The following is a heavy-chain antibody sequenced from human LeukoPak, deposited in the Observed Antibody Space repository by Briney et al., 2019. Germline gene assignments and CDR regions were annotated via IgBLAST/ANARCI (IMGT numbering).Heavy chain of an antibody. Sequence: PGGSLRLSCEASGFTFSGSAMHWVRQASGKGLEWVGRIRSKANNYATTFAASVQGRFTISRDDSKNTAYLQMNSLKTEDTAVYYCTRSEYYYDPFHSWGQGTLVTVSS. CDR2: IRSKANNYAT. CDR1: GFTFSGSA. V-gene: IGHV3-73*01. J-gene: IGHJ4*02. CDR3: TRSEYYYDPFHS. D-gene: IGHD3-22*01.